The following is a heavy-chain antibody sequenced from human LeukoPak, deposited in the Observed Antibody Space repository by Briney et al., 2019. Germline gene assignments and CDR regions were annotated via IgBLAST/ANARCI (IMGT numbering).Heavy chain of an antibody. CDR3: ARQKYWGQLTWIQLWFDY. V-gene: IGHV4-39*01. Sequence: SETLSLTCTVSGDSISSSSYYWGWIRQPPGKGLEWIGSIYYSGSTYYNPSLKSRVTISVDTSKNQFSMKLSSVTAADTAVYYCARQKYWGQLTWIQLWFDYWGQGTLVTVSS. J-gene: IGHJ4*02. D-gene: IGHD5-18*01. CDR1: GDSISSSSYY. CDR2: IYYSGST.